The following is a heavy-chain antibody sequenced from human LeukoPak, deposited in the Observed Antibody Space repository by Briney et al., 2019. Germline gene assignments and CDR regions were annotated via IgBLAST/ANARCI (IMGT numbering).Heavy chain of an antibody. Sequence: GGSLRLSCAASGFIFSSYWMSWVRQAPGKGLEWVANIKQDGSEKYYVDSVKGRFTISRDDAKNSLYLQMNSLRAEDTAVYYCAREAAAAHPDYWGQGTLVVVSA. D-gene: IGHD6-13*01. CDR1: GFIFSSYW. CDR2: IKQDGSEK. CDR3: AREAAAAHPDY. J-gene: IGHJ4*02. V-gene: IGHV3-7*05.